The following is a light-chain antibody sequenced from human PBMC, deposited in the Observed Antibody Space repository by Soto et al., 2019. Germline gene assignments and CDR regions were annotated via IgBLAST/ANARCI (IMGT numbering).Light chain of an antibody. J-gene: IGLJ3*02. CDR2: GVR. CDR1: SSDVGSHNF. Sequence: QSVLTQPASVSGSPGQSITISCTGTSSDVGSHNFVSWYQQHPGKAPKLMIYGVRERPSGGSNRFSGSKSGNTASLTISGLQAEDEADYYCCSDAGSLTWVFGGGTKLTVL. CDR3: CSDAGSLTWV. V-gene: IGLV2-23*02.